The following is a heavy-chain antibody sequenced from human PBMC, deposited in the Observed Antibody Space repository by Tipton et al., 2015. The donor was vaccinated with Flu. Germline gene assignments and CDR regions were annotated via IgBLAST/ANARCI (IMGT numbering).Heavy chain of an antibody. J-gene: IGHJ4*02. CDR3: ARLPTRTYCPDY. D-gene: IGHD1-26*01. Sequence: TLSLTCAVSGYSIRSSNYYWGWIRQPPGKGLEWIGNIFHSGNANHNPSLKSRVTISVDPAENHFSLRLTSVTAADTAVYYCARLPTRTYCPDYWGQGTLVTVSS. V-gene: IGHV4-38-2*01. CDR2: IFHSGNA. CDR1: GYSIRSSNYY.